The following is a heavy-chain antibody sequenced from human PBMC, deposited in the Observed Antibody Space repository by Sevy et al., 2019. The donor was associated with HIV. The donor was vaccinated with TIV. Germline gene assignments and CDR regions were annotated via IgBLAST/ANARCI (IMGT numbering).Heavy chain of an antibody. V-gene: IGHV4-38-2*02. D-gene: IGHD6-19*01. CDR1: GYSISSGYY. CDR3: ARDVGSGWYFAFDI. Sequence: SETLSLTCAVSGYSISSGYYWGWIRQPPGKGLEWIGSIYHSGSTYSNPSLKSRVTISVDTSKNQFSLKLSSVTAADTAVYYCARDVGSGWYFAFDIWGQGTMVTVSS. J-gene: IGHJ3*02. CDR2: IYHSGST.